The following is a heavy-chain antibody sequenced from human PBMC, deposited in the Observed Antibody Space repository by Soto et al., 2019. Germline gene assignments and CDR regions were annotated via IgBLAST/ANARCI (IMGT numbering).Heavy chain of an antibody. V-gene: IGHV3-33*01. CDR2: IWYDGSKK. Sequence: QVQLVESGGGVVQPGRSLRLSCAASGLNFNNYGMHWVRQAPGKGLEWVAFIWYDGSKKYYADSVKGRFTISRDNSNNTLCLQMSSLRAEDTSVYYCARGEHIVAVTSILYDSGLVVWRQGTTVTVSS. CDR3: ARGEHIVAVTSILYDSGLVV. D-gene: IGHD2-21*02. J-gene: IGHJ6*02. CDR1: GLNFNNYG.